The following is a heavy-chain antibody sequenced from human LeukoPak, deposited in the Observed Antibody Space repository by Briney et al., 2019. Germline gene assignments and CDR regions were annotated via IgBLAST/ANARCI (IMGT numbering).Heavy chain of an antibody. CDR2: INHSGST. D-gene: IGHD3-10*01. CDR1: GGSFSGYY. J-gene: IGHJ4*02. V-gene: IGHV4-34*01. CDR3: ARDRGFGFIDY. Sequence: SETLSLTCAVYGGSFSGYYWSWIRQPPGKRLEWIGEINHSGSTNYNPSLKSRVAISVDTSKNQFSLKLSSVTAADTAVYYCARDRGFGFIDYWGQGTLVTVSS.